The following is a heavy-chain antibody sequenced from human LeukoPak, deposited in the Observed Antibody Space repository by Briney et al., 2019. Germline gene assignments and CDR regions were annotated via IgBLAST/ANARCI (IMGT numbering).Heavy chain of an antibody. J-gene: IGHJ4*02. CDR2: IYPGDSTT. D-gene: IGHD6-19*01. Sequence: GESLKISCQGSGYSFTSYWIAWVRQMPGKGLEWMGIIYPGDSTTRCSPSFQGQVTISADKSISTAYLQWSSLKASDTAMYYCARRSTGWYYFDYWGQGTLLTVSS. V-gene: IGHV5-51*01. CDR3: ARRSTGWYYFDY. CDR1: GYSFTSYW.